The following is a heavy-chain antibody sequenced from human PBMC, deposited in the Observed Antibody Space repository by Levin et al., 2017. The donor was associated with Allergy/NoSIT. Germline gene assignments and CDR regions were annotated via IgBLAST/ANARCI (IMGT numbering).Heavy chain of an antibody. CDR3: AKLMVREARGDY. V-gene: IGHV3-30*18. J-gene: IGHJ4*02. Sequence: LSLTCAASGFTFSSYGMHWVRQAPGKGLEWVAVISYDGSNKYYADSVKGRFTISRDNSKNTLYLQMNSLRAEDTAVYYCAKLMVREARGDYWGQGTLVTVSS. D-gene: IGHD3-10*01. CDR2: ISYDGSNK. CDR1: GFTFSSYG.